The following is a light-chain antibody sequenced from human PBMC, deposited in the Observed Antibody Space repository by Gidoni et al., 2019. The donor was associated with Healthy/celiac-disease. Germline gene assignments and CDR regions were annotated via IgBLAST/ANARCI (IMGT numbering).Light chain of an antibody. J-gene: IGKJ2*01. CDR3: QQYDNLLRYT. Sequence: DIQMTQSPSSLSASVGDRVTITCQASQDISNCLNWYQQKPGKAPKLLIYDASNVETWVPSRFSGSGSGTDFTFTISSLQPEYIATYYCQQYDNLLRYTFGQGTKLEIK. CDR2: DAS. V-gene: IGKV1-33*01. CDR1: QDISNC.